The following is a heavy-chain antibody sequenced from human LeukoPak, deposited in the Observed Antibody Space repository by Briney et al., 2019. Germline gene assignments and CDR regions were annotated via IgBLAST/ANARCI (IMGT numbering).Heavy chain of an antibody. V-gene: IGHV3-21*01. CDR3: ARDRPHSSSWFPSVYYYGMDV. CDR2: NSSSSSYI. J-gene: IGHJ6*04. D-gene: IGHD6-13*01. Sequence: GGSLRLSCAASGFTFSRYSMNWVRQAPGKGLEWVSSNSSSSSYIYYADSVKGRFTISRDNAKNSLYLQMNSLRAEDTAVYYCARDRPHSSSWFPSVYYYGMDVWGKGTTVTVSS. CDR1: GFTFSRYS.